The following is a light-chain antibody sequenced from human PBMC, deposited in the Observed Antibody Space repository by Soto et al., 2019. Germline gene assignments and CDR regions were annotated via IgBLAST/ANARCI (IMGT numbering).Light chain of an antibody. CDR3: SAFTGTTYV. Sequence: QSALTQPASVSGSPGQSITISCTGTSSDVGGNKYVSWYQHYPGKAPKLMICDVSNRPSGVSNRFSGSKSGNTASLTISGLQAEDEADYYCSAFTGTTYVFGTGTKLIVL. J-gene: IGLJ1*01. V-gene: IGLV2-14*03. CDR2: DVS. CDR1: SSDVGGNKY.